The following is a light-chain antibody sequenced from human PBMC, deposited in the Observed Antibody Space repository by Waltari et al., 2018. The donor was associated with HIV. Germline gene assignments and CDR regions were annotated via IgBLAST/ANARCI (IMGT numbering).Light chain of an antibody. CDR2: DVN. V-gene: IGLV2-11*01. Sequence: QSALTQPRSVSGSPGQSVTISCTGTSSDVGGYKYVSWYQHHPGKAPQLMIFDVNKRPSGVPDRFSGSKSGNTASRTISGLQAEDEADYDCCSYAGNYTFVFGGGTKLTVL. CDR3: CSYAGNYTFV. CDR1: SSDVGGYKY. J-gene: IGLJ2*01.